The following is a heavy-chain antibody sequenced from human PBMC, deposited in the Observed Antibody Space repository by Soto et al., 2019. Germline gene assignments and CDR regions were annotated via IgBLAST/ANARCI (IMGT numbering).Heavy chain of an antibody. CDR1: GGTFSSYA. Sequence: SVKVSCKASGGTFSSYAITWVRQAPGQGLEWMGGIISIFGTANYAQKFQGRVTITADESTSTAYMELSSLRSEDTAVYYCARSRMATVVIGAFDIWGQGTMVTVSS. V-gene: IGHV1-69*13. J-gene: IGHJ3*02. CDR3: ARSRMATVVIGAFDI. D-gene: IGHD4-17*01. CDR2: IISIFGTA.